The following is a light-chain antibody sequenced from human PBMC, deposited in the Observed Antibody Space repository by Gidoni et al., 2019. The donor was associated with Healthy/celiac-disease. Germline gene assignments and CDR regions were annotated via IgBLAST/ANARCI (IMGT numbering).Light chain of an antibody. V-gene: IGKV3-11*01. J-gene: IGKJ4*01. CDR3: QQRSNWPPVL. Sequence: IVLTQSPATLSLSPGERATLSCRASQRVSSYLAWYQHKPGQAPRLLIYDASNRATGIPARFSGSGSGTDFTLTISSLEPEDFAVYYCQQRSNWPPVLFGGGTKVEIK. CDR1: QRVSSY. CDR2: DAS.